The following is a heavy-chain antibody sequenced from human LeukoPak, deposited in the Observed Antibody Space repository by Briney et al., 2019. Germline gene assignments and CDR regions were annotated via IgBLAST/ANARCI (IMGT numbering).Heavy chain of an antibody. CDR3: AKVASRYCSGGNCYFDF. D-gene: IGHD2-15*01. CDR2: ISGSGVTT. V-gene: IGHV3-23*01. J-gene: IGHJ4*02. CDR1: GFTFSDYA. Sequence: TGGSLRLSCAASGFTFSDYAMSWVRQTPGKGLEWVSAISGSGVTTYYADPVKGRFTISRDNSKNTLYLQMNSLRAEDTAVYYCAKVASRYCSGGNCYFDFWGQGTLVTVSS.